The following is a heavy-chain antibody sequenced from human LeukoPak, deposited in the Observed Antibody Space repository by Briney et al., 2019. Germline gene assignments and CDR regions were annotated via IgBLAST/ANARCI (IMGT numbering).Heavy chain of an antibody. D-gene: IGHD5/OR15-5a*01. CDR2: IYPGDSDT. CDR1: GYTFTTYW. V-gene: IGHV5-51*01. CDR3: ATAGGALVSSFDY. J-gene: IGHJ4*02. Sequence: GESLKISCEGSGYTFTTYWIGWVRQMPGKGLEWMGIIYPGDSDTRYSPSFQGQVTISADRSINTAYLQWRSLKASDTAMYYCATAGGALVSSFDYWGQGTLVTVFS.